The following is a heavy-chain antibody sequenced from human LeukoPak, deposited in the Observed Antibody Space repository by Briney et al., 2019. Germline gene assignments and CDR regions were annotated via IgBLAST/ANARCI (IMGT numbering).Heavy chain of an antibody. V-gene: IGHV3-9*01. CDR1: GFTFDDYA. Sequence: GRSLRLSCAASGFTFDDYAMHWVRQAPGKGLGWVSGISWNSGSIGYADSVKGRFTISRDNAKNSLYLQMNSLRAEDTALYYCAKDQASGYCSGGSCYPYYYGMDVWGQGTTVTVSS. D-gene: IGHD2-15*01. CDR3: AKDQASGYCSGGSCYPYYYGMDV. CDR2: ISWNSGSI. J-gene: IGHJ6*02.